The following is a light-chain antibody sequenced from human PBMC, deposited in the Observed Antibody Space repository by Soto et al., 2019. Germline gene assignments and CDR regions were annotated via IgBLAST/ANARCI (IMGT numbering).Light chain of an antibody. V-gene: IGLV2-8*01. J-gene: IGLJ1*01. CDR3: SSYAGGNNLV. CDR2: EVN. CDR1: SSDVGNYNY. Sequence: QSALTQPPSASGSPGQSVTISCTGTSSDVGNYNYVSWYQQHPGKAPKLIIYEVNKRPSGVPDRFSGSKSGNTASLTVSGLQAADEADYYCSSYAGGNNLVFGTGTKLTVL.